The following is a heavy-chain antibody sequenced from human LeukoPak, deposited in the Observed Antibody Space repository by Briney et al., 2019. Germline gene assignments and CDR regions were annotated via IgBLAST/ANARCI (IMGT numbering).Heavy chain of an antibody. J-gene: IGHJ3*01. Sequence: GGSLRLSCAASGFTFSSYAMSWVRQAPGKGLEWVSAISGSGGSTYYADSVKGRFTISRDNAKNSLYLQMNSLRAEDTALYYCARSSYSSSSSVWGQGTMVTVSS. V-gene: IGHV3-23*01. CDR3: ARSSYSSSSSV. D-gene: IGHD6-6*01. CDR1: GFTFSSYA. CDR2: ISGSGGST.